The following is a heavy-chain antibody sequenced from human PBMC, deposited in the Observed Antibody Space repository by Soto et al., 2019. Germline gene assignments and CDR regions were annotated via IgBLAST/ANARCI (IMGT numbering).Heavy chain of an antibody. CDR1: GGSISTGNW. D-gene: IGHD4-17*01. CDR3: ARIGTVSLDF. V-gene: IGHV4-4*02. J-gene: IGHJ4*02. CDR2: IFRSGNT. Sequence: QVQLQESDPGLVKPSGTLSLTCTVSGGSISTGNWWTWVRQSPEKGLEWIGEIFRSGNTYYNPSFKSRVTISVDNSNNQFSLRLNSVTAADTAVYYCARIGTVSLDFWGPGTLVTVSS.